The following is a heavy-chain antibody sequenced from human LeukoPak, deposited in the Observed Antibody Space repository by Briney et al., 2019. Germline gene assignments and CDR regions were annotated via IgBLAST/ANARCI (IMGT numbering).Heavy chain of an antibody. CDR2: IYYSGST. CDR3: ARSGSKVMTAINF. J-gene: IGHJ4*02. V-gene: IGHV4-59*01. Sequence: PSETLSLTCTVSGGSISSYYWSWIRKPPGKGLEWIGYIYYSGSTNYNPSLKSRVTISVDTSNNQFSLKLSSVTAADPAVYYCARSGSKVMTAINFWGQGTLVTVSS. CDR1: GGSISSYY. D-gene: IGHD2-21*02.